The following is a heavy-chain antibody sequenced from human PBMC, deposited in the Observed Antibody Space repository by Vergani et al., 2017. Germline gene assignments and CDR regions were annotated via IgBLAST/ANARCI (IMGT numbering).Heavy chain of an antibody. J-gene: IGHJ6*03. Sequence: VQLLQSGGGVIQPGGSVRLSCAASGFTFSACPMTWVRQAPGKGLEWVAVLWYDGSNKYYADSVKGRFTISRDNSQNTVNLQMNSLRVDDTAVYYCAKDSGGCNGISCSCYMDVWGKGTTVTV. V-gene: IGHV3-33*06. CDR2: LWYDGSNK. CDR3: AKDSGGCNGISCSCYMDV. D-gene: IGHD2/OR15-2a*01. CDR1: GFTFSACP.